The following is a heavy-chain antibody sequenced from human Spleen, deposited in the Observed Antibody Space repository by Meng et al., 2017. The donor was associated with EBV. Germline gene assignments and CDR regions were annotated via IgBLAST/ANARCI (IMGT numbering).Heavy chain of an antibody. J-gene: IGHJ4*02. D-gene: IGHD6-13*01. Sequence: VRSQGSGPGLVTPSGTLFLTCRVSGVTISRSNLWNWVRQSPGKGLEWIGEIYHSGSVNYNPSLMSRLTLSVDKSNNQFSLRLYSVTAADTAVYYCARGASAGLIDYWGQGTLVTVSS. CDR3: ARGASAGLIDY. CDR2: IYHSGSV. CDR1: GVTISRSNL. V-gene: IGHV4-4*02.